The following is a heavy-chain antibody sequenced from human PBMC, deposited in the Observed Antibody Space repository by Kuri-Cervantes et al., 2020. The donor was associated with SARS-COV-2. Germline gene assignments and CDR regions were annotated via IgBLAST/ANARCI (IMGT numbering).Heavy chain of an antibody. Sequence: GGSLRLSCAASGFTFSDYYMSWIRQAPGKGLEWVSAISGSGGSTGYADSVKGRFTISRDNAKNTLYLQMNSLRAEDTAVYYCARDQGSSSWYNLGYYYYGMDVWGQGTTVTVSS. CDR3: ARDQGSSSWYNLGYYYYGMDV. D-gene: IGHD6-13*01. CDR2: ISGSGGST. CDR1: GFTFSDYY. J-gene: IGHJ6*02. V-gene: IGHV3-11*04.